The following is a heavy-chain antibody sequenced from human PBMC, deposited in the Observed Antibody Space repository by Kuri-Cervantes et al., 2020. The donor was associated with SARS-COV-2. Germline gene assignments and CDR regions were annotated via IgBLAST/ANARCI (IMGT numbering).Heavy chain of an antibody. Sequence: SETLSLTCTVSGGSISSSSYYWSWIRQPPGKGLEWIGEINHSGSTNYNPSLKSRVTISVDTSKNQFSLKLSSVTAADTAVYYCARPGGFLDVWGKGTTVTSPQ. J-gene: IGHJ6*04. CDR3: ARPGGFLDV. CDR2: INHSGST. D-gene: IGHD4-23*01. V-gene: IGHV4-39*07. CDR1: GGSISSSSYY.